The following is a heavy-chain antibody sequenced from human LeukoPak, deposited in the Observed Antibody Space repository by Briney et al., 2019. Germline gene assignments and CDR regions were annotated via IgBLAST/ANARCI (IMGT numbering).Heavy chain of an antibody. Sequence: GSLRLSCAASGFTFSNYAMSWVRQAPGKGLEWIGSIYYSGSTYYNTSLKSRVTISVDTSKNQFSLRLSSVTAADTAVYYCARHTSVTYAHFDYWGQGTLVTVSS. D-gene: IGHD2-2*01. J-gene: IGHJ4*02. CDR2: IYYSGST. CDR1: GFTFSNYA. V-gene: IGHV4-38-2*01. CDR3: ARHTSVTYAHFDY.